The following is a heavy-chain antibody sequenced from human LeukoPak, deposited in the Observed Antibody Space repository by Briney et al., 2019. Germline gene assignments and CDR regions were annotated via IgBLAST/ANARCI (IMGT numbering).Heavy chain of an antibody. CDR3: ARQPSGTAAFDI. Sequence: PSETLSLTCAVSGVSINSYYWSWIRQPPGKGLEWIAYIYSSGDSNYNPSFKSRVTISVDTSKNQFSLKLTSVAAADTAIYYCARQPSGTAAFDIWGQGTMVIVSS. J-gene: IGHJ3*02. D-gene: IGHD1/OR15-1a*01. CDR1: GVSINSYY. CDR2: IYSSGDS. V-gene: IGHV4-59*08.